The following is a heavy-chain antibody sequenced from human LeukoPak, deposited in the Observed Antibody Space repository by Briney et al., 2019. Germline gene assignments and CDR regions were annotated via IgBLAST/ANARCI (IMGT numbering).Heavy chain of an antibody. CDR2: ISYDGSNK. CDR1: GFTFSSYA. J-gene: IGHJ3*02. Sequence: QPGRSLRLSCAASGFTFSSYAMHWVRQAPGKGLEWVAVISYDGSNKYYADSVKGRFTISRDDAKNSLYLQMNSLRAEDTAVYYCARESGRYYDSSGPDAFDIWGQGTMVTVSS. CDR3: ARESGRYYDSSGPDAFDI. V-gene: IGHV3-30-3*01. D-gene: IGHD3-22*01.